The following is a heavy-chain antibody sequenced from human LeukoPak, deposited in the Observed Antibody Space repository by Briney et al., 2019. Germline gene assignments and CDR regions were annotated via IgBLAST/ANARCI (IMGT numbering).Heavy chain of an antibody. CDR3: AKGEQWLAYYMDV. CDR2: ISGSGTST. CDR1: GFTFSSYA. Sequence: GGSLRLSCGASGFTFSSYAMSWVRQAPGKGLEWVSAISGSGTSTYYADSVKGRFTISIDTSKNTLYLLMNSLRAEDTAVYYFAKGEQWLAYYMDVWGKGTTVTVSS. J-gene: IGHJ6*03. D-gene: IGHD6-19*01. V-gene: IGHV3-23*01.